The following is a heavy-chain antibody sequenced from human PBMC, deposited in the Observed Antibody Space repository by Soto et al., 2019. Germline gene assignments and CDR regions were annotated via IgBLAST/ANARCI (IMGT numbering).Heavy chain of an antibody. CDR3: ARRNIAVAGKGWFDP. J-gene: IGHJ5*02. D-gene: IGHD6-19*01. V-gene: IGHV1-69*12. CDR2: IIPIFGTA. Sequence: QVQLVQSGAEVKKPGSSVKVSCKASGGTFSSYAISWVRQAPGQGLEWMGGIIPIFGTANYAQKFQGRVTITADESTSTAYMERSSLRSEDTAVYYCARRNIAVAGKGWFDPWGQGTLVTVSS. CDR1: GGTFSSYA.